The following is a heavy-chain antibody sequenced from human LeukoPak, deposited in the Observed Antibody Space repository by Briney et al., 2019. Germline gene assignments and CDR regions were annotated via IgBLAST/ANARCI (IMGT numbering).Heavy chain of an antibody. CDR2: FYYSGST. V-gene: IGHV4-59*01. Sequence: PSETLSLTCTVSGGSIGSYYWSWIRQPPGKGLEWIGYFYYSGSTKYNPSLKSRVTISVDTPKNQFFLKLTSVTAADTAVYYCARGDYTNYNWFDPWGQGTLVTVSS. J-gene: IGHJ5*02. CDR3: ARGDYTNYNWFDP. D-gene: IGHD4-11*01. CDR1: GGSIGSYY.